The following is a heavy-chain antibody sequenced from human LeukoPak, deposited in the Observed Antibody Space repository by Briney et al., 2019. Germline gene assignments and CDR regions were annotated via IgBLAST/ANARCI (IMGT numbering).Heavy chain of an antibody. CDR1: GFTFSSYS. D-gene: IGHD2-2*01. V-gene: IGHV3-21*01. CDR3: ARSGYCSSTSCHHFDY. CDR2: ISSSSSYI. J-gene: IGHJ4*02. Sequence: PGGSLRLSCAASGFTFSSYSMNRVRQAPGKGLEWVSSISSSSSYIYYANSVKGRFTISRDNAKNSLYLQMNSLRAEDTAVYYCARSGYCSSTSCHHFDYWGQGTLVTVSS.